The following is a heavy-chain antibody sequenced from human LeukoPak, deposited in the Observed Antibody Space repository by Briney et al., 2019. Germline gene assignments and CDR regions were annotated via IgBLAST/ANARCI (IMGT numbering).Heavy chain of an antibody. D-gene: IGHD6-13*01. CDR3: ARDWRNKYSNSWSRGEWYFDL. Sequence: GGSLRLSCEASGFTFTSHSLNWLRQAPGKGLEWVASISSNSDYILYAESVKGRFSISRDNARNSVYLQMNSLTAEDTALYYCARDWRNKYSNSWSRGEWYFDLWGRGTLVSVSS. V-gene: IGHV3-21*01. J-gene: IGHJ2*01. CDR1: GFTFTSHS. CDR2: ISSNSDYI.